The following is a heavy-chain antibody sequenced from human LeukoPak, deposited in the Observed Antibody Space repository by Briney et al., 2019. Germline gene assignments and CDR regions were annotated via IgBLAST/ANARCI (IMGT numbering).Heavy chain of an antibody. D-gene: IGHD3-22*01. J-gene: IGHJ4*02. CDR1: GASIRSYY. CDR2: AYYSGST. CDR3: ARDTRAYDSSGYSYFDY. V-gene: IGHV4-59*01. Sequence: SETLSLTCTVSGASIRSYYWSWIRQPPGKGLQWIGFAYYSGSTNYNPSLKSRVTISVDSSKQQFSLRLRSVTAADTAIYYCARDTRAYDSSGYSYFDYRGQGALVTVSS.